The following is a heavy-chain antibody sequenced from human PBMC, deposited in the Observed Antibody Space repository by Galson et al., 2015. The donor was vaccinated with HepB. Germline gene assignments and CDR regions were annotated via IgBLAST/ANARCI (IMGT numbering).Heavy chain of an antibody. CDR2: INPNSGGT. D-gene: IGHD3-10*02. J-gene: IGHJ4*02. CDR3: ARDFRRAGVRSLPDY. CDR1: GYTFTGYY. V-gene: IGHV1-2*02. Sequence: SVKVSCKASGYTFTGYYMHWVRQAPGQGLEWMGWINPNSGGTNYAQKFQGRVTMTRDTSISTAYMELSRLRSDDTAVYYCARDFRRAGVRSLPDYWGQGTLVTVSS.